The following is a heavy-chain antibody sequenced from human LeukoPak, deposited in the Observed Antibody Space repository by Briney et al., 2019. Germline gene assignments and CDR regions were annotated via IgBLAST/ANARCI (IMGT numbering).Heavy chain of an antibody. V-gene: IGHV4-38-2*02. CDR1: GYSISSGNY. D-gene: IGHD3-22*01. J-gene: IGHJ4*02. Sequence: SETLSLTCNVSGYSISSGNYWGWIRQPPGKGLEWIGSICHSGSTYYNSSLKSRVTISVDTSKNQFSLKLRSVTAADTAVYYCARVTGYVIEDYFDYWGQGTLVTVSS. CDR2: ICHSGST. CDR3: ARVTGYVIEDYFDY.